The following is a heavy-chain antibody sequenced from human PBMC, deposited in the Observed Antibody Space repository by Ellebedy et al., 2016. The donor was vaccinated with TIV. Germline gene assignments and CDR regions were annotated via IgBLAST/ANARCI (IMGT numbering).Heavy chain of an antibody. V-gene: IGHV3-49*03. CDR3: TTADLMATQYYFDY. J-gene: IGHJ4*02. CDR2: IRDKTYGATT. D-gene: IGHD5-12*01. Sequence: GESLKISCTASGFTFGDYAMSWFRQAPGKGLEWIGFIRDKTYGATTEYAASVEGRFSISRDDSESVAYLLMTSLKTEDTGVYYCTTADLMATQYYFDYWGQGVQVIVSS. CDR1: GFTFGDYA.